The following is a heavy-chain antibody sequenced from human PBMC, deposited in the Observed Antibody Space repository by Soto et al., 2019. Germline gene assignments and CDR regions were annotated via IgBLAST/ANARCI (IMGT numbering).Heavy chain of an antibody. CDR3: ARDKGRSPLDY. V-gene: IGHV4-34*01. J-gene: IGHJ4*02. D-gene: IGHD2-15*01. Sequence: SETLSLTCAVYGGSFSGYYWSWIRQPPGKGLEWIGEINHSGSTNYNPSLKSRVTISVDRSKNQFSLKLSSVTAADTAVYYCARDKGRSPLDYWGQGTLVTVSS. CDR1: GGSFSGYY. CDR2: INHSGST.